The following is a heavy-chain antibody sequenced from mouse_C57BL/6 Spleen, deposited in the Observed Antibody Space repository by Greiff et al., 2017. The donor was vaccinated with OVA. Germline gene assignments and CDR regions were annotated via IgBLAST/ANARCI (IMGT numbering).Heavy chain of an antibody. V-gene: IGHV1-15*01. D-gene: IGHD2-3*01. CDR1: GYTFTDYE. Sequence: QVQLQQSGAELVRPGASVTLSCKASGYTFTDYEMHWVKQTPVHGLEWIGAIDPETGGTAYNQKFKGKAILTADKSSSTAYMELRSLTSEDSAVYYCTRSAYDYWYFDVWGTGTTVTVSS. J-gene: IGHJ1*03. CDR2: IDPETGGT. CDR3: TRSAYDYWYFDV.